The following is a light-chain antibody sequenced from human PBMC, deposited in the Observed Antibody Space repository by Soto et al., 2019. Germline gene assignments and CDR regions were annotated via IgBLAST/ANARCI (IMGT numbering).Light chain of an antibody. CDR1: RSISRN. V-gene: IGKV3-15*01. Sequence: EMVLTQSPATLSGSPGERFTLSCRASRSISRNLAWYQQKAGQAPRLLIYGASTRATGIPDRFSGRGSGTEFTLTINGLQSEDFATYYCQPHNNWPVVTFGGGTRVEIK. CDR3: QPHNNWPVVT. J-gene: IGKJ4*01. CDR2: GAS.